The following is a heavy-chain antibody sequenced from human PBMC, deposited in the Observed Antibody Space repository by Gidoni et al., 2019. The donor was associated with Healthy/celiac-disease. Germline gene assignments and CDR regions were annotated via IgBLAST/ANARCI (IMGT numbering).Heavy chain of an antibody. D-gene: IGHD2-21*01. CDR3: ARSFGGTYCGGDCSCGWFDP. V-gene: IGHV2-26*01. Sequence: QVTLKESGPVLVKPTETLTLTCTVSGFSLSNARMGVSWIRQPPGKALEWLAHIFSNDEKSYSTSLKSRLTISKDTSKSQVVLTMTNMDPVDTATYYCARSFGGTYCGGDCSCGWFDPWGQGTLVTVSS. CDR1: GFSLSNARMG. J-gene: IGHJ5*02. CDR2: IFSNDEK.